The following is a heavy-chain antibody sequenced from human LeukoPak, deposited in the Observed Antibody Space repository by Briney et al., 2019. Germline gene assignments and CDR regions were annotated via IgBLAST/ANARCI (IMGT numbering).Heavy chain of an antibody. CDR3: ARGSRYYGSGSYYRFDY. V-gene: IGHV4-59*01. D-gene: IGHD3-10*01. Sequence: SETLSLTCTVSGGSISSYYWSWIRQPPGKGLEWIGYIYYSGSTNYNPSLKSRVTISVDTSKNQFSLKLSSVTAADTAIYYCARGSRYYGSGSYYRFDYWGQGALVTVSS. CDR1: GGSISSYY. CDR2: IYYSGST. J-gene: IGHJ4*02.